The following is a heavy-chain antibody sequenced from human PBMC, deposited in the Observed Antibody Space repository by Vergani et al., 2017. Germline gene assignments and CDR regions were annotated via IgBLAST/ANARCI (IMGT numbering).Heavy chain of an antibody. CDR2: IYPGDSDT. V-gene: IGHV5-51*01. CDR1: GYSFTSYW. J-gene: IGHJ6*02. CDR3: ARHGEDKNCGGDCYSGYYYGMDV. Sequence: EVQLVQSGADVKKPGESLKISCKGSGYSFTSYWIGWVRQMPGKGLEWMGIIYPGDSDTRYSPSFQGQVTISADKSFSTAYLQWSSLKASDTAMYYCARHGEDKNCGGDCYSGYYYGMDVWGQGTTVTVSS. D-gene: IGHD2-21*02.